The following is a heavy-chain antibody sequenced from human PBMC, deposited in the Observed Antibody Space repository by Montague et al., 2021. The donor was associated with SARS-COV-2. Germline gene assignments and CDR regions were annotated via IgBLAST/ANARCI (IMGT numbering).Heavy chain of an antibody. D-gene: IGHD6-13*01. CDR3: ARDPSWFAQQLISKWGMDV. V-gene: IGHV4-39*07. J-gene: IGHJ6*02. CDR1: GGSFSSSIYY. Sequence: SETLSLTCTVSGGSFSSSIYYWGWIRQPPGKGLGWIGSINYSGITYYHPSLKSRVTISVDTSKNQISLKVTSVTAADTAAYYCARDPSWFAQQLISKWGMDVWGQGTTVTVSS. CDR2: INYSGIT.